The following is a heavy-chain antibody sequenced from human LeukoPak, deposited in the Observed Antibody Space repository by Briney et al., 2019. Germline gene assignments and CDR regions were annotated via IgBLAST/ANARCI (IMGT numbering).Heavy chain of an antibody. D-gene: IGHD3-22*01. Sequence: EGSLRLSCAASGFTFSSYSMNWVRQAPGKGLEWVAVMSFDGSNKYYADSVKGRFTISRDNSKNTLYLQMNSLRGEDTAVYYCARDSFRAGIAPVTMIPRGPFDYWGQGTLVTVSS. V-gene: IGHV3-30*19. CDR2: MSFDGSNK. CDR1: GFTFSSYS. CDR3: ARDSFRAGIAPVTMIPRGPFDY. J-gene: IGHJ4*02.